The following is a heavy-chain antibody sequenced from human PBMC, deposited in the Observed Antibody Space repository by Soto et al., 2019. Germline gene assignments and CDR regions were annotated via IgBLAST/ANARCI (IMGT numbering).Heavy chain of an antibody. CDR1: GFTVSSNY. D-gene: IGHD5-18*01. CDR2: IYSGGST. J-gene: IGHJ4*02. Sequence: EVQLVETGGGLIQPGGSLRLSCAASGFTVSSNYMSWVRQAPGKGLEWVSVIYSGGSTYYADSVKGRFTISRDNSKNTMYRQMNSLRAEDTAVYYCERHVDTAMVLDCWGQGTLVTVSS. V-gene: IGHV3-53*02. CDR3: ERHVDTAMVLDC.